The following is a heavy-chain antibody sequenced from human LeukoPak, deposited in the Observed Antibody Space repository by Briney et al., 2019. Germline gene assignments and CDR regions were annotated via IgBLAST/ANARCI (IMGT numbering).Heavy chain of an antibody. D-gene: IGHD3-10*01. CDR2: IIPIFGTA. CDR3: ASVGRSRSNYYYYYGMDV. Sequence: GASVKVSCKASGGTFISYAISWVRQAPGQGLEWMGGIIPIFGTANYAQKFQGRVTITADEFTSTAYMELSSLRSEDTAVYYCASVGRSRSNYYYYYGMDVWGQGTTVTVSS. J-gene: IGHJ6*02. V-gene: IGHV1-69*13. CDR1: GGTFISYA.